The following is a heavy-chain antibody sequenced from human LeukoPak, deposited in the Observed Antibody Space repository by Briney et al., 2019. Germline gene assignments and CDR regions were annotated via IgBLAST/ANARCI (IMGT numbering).Heavy chain of an antibody. V-gene: IGHV4-34*01. D-gene: IGHD2-21*01. Sequence: SETLSLTCAVYGGSFSGYYWSWIRQPPGKGLEWIGEINHGGSTNYNPSLKSRVTISVDTSKNQFSLKLSSVTAADTAVYYCARESVASGGFNWFDPWGQGTLVTVSS. CDR2: INHGGST. CDR3: ARESVASGGFNWFDP. J-gene: IGHJ5*02. CDR1: GGSFSGYY.